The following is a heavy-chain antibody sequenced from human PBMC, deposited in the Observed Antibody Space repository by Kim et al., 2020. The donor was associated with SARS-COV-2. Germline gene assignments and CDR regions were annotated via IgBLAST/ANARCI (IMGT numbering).Heavy chain of an antibody. J-gene: IGHJ4*02. Sequence: SETLSLTCTVSGYSITSGYYWGWIRQPPGKGLEWIGNIYHSGTTYYNPSLKSRVTMSVDTSKNQVSLKLTSVTAADTAVFYCVRGYCGGTSCYSKTWGQGTLVTVSS. D-gene: IGHD2-15*01. CDR2: IYHSGTT. V-gene: IGHV4-38-2*02. CDR3: VRGYCGGTSCYSKT. CDR1: GYSITSGYY.